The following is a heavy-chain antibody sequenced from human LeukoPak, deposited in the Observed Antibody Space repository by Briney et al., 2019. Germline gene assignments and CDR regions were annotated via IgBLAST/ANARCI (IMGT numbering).Heavy chain of an antibody. CDR1: GGSISSVNYC. J-gene: IGHJ4*02. D-gene: IGHD6-6*01. Sequence: ASQTLSLTCTVSGGSISSVNYCWSWIRQPPGKGLEWIGSIFYSAYTYYNPSLKSQVSISVDTSKNQFSLKLSSVTAADTAVYYCARGGRSSSSLNFDYWGQGTLVTVSS. CDR2: IFYSAYT. CDR3: ARGGRSSSSLNFDY. V-gene: IGHV4-39*07.